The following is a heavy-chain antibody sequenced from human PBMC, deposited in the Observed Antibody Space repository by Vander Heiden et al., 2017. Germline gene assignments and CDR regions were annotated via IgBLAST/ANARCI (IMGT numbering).Heavy chain of an antibody. D-gene: IGHD2-15*01. CDR1: GVTFSSYG. CDR3: ARDYVRYCSGGSCYNDY. V-gene: IGHV3-33*01. J-gene: IGHJ4*02. Sequence: QVQLVESGGGVVQPGRSLRLSCAASGVTFSSYGLHWVRQAPGKGVEWVAVIWYDGSNKYYADSVKGRFTISRDNSKNTLYLQMNSLRAEDTAVYYCARDYVRYCSGGSCYNDYWGQGTLVTVSS. CDR2: IWYDGSNK.